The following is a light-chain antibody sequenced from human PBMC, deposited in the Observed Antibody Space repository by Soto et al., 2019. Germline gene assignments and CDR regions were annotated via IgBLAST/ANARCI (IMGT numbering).Light chain of an antibody. Sequence: EILLTQSPATLSLPPGERATLSSRASQSISISYLAWYQQKPGQAPRHLIYGASTRATGIPARCSGSGSETDFTLTISSLLSEDFVIYYCRQYNELPPSTFGQGTRLEIK. CDR3: RQYNELPPST. CDR2: GAS. V-gene: IGKV3-15*01. CDR1: QSISISY. J-gene: IGKJ5*01.